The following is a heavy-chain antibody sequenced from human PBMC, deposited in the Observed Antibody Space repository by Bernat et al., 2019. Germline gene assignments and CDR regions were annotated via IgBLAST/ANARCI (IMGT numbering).Heavy chain of an antibody. D-gene: IGHD3-10*01. CDR1: GYTFISFG. CDR2: INPNSGGT. V-gene: IGHV1-2*04. Sequence: QVQLVQSGDEVKKPGASVKVSCKASGYTFISFGISWMRQAPGQGLEWMGWINPNSGGTNYAQKFQGWVTMTRDTSISTAYMELSRLRSDDTAVYYCARGGPGGTGGYWGQGTLVTVSS. CDR3: ARGGPGGTGGY. J-gene: IGHJ4*02.